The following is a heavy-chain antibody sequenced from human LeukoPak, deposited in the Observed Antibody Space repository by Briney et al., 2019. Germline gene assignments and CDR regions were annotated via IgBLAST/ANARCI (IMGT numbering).Heavy chain of an antibody. CDR3: AKSLRGTGLDAFDF. J-gene: IGHJ3*01. CDR2: ISYDGSDK. D-gene: IGHD2-8*02. V-gene: IGHV3-30*18. Sequence: GGSLRLSCAASGFTFSAYAMRWVRQAPGKGLEWVALISYDGSDKYYAGSVKGRFTISRDNSKNTLYLQMNSLRADDTAVYYCAKSLRGTGLDAFDFWGQGTMVTVSS. CDR1: GFTFSAYA.